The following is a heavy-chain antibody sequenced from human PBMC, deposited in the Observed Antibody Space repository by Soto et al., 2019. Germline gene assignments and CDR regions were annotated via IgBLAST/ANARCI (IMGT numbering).Heavy chain of an antibody. Sequence: QVHLVQSGAEVKKPGASVKVSSKPSGYTFTSYGITWVRQAPGQGLEWMGWISAYNGNTNNAQKLQGRVTMTTETSTSTAYMELRSLRSDDTAVYYCARDLGGSYYAPVDYWGQGTLVTVSS. J-gene: IGHJ4*02. CDR3: ARDLGGSYYAPVDY. V-gene: IGHV1-18*01. CDR2: ISAYNGNT. D-gene: IGHD1-26*01. CDR1: GYTFTSYG.